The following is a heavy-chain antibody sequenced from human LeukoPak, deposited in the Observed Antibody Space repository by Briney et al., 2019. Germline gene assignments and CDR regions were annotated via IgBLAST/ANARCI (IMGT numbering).Heavy chain of an antibody. CDR1: GYTFTSCG. CDR2: ISAYNGNT. Sequence: GASVKVSCKASGYTFTSCGISWVRQAPGQGLEWMGWISAYNGNTNYAQKLQGRVTMTTDTSTSTAYMELRSLRSDDTAVYYCARVGYYYDSSGYYYWGQGTLVTVSS. CDR3: ARVGYYYDSSGYYY. J-gene: IGHJ4*02. V-gene: IGHV1-18*01. D-gene: IGHD3-22*01.